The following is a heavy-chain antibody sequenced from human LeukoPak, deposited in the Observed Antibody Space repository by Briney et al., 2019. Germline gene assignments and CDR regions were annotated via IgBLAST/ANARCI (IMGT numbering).Heavy chain of an antibody. CDR1: GYTFTSYG. Sequence: ASVKVSCKASGYTFTSYGISWVRQAPGQGLKWMGWISAYNGNTNYAQKLQGRVTMTTDTSTSTAYMELRSLRSDDTAVYYCARDYGGSYIYYYYGMDVWGQGTTVTVSS. CDR2: ISAYNGNT. D-gene: IGHD1-26*01. CDR3: ARDYGGSYIYYYYGMDV. J-gene: IGHJ6*02. V-gene: IGHV1-18*01.